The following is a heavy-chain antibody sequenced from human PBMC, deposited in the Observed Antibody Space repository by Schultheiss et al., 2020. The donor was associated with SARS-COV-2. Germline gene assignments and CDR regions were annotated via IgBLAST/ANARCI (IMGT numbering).Heavy chain of an antibody. V-gene: IGHV1-2*04. CDR3: ARPRGYSSGWYDY. CDR1: GGTFSSYA. CDR2: IIPNSGGT. D-gene: IGHD6-19*01. Sequence: GESLKISCKASGGTFSSYAISWVRQAPGQGLEWMGGIIPNSGGTNYAQKFQGWVTMTRDTSISTAYMELSRLRSDDTAVYYCARPRGYSSGWYDYWGQGTLVTVSS. J-gene: IGHJ4*02.